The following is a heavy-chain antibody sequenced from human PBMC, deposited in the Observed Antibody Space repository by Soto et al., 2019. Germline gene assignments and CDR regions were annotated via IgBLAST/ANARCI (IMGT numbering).Heavy chain of an antibody. Sequence: QVQLQQWGAGLLKPSETLSLTCAVYGGSFSAYYWSWIRQYPGKGLEWIGEINHSGNTNYNPSLKSRVTISADTSKNQFSLKLSSVTAADTAVYYCARSPTYYDYVWGNSSYWGQGTLVTVSS. CDR2: INHSGNT. D-gene: IGHD3-16*01. V-gene: IGHV4-34*01. J-gene: IGHJ4*02. CDR1: GGSFSAYY. CDR3: ARSPTYYDYVWGNSSY.